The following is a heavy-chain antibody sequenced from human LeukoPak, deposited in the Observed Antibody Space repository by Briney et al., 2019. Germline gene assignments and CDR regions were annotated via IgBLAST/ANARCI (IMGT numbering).Heavy chain of an antibody. CDR3: ARGGAAAGTDY. V-gene: IGHV3-30*04. CDR2: ISYDGSNK. CDR1: GFTFSSYA. J-gene: IGHJ4*02. Sequence: GGSLRLSCAASGFTFSSYAMHWVRQAPGKGLEWVAVISYDGSNKYYADSVKGRFTISRDNSKNTLYLQMNSLRAEDTAVYYCARGGAAAGTDYWGQGTLVTVSS. D-gene: IGHD6-13*01.